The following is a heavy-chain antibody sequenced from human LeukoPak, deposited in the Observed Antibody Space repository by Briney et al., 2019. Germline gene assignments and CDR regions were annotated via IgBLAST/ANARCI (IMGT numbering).Heavy chain of an antibody. CDR2: INHSGST. CDR3: ARDQASYYYDSSGYSH. D-gene: IGHD3-22*01. Sequence: SESLSLTCAVYGGSFSGYYWSWIRQPPGKGLEWIGEINHSGSTNYNPSLKSRVTISVDTSKNQFSLKLSSVTAADTAVYYCARDQASYYYDSSGYSHWGQGTLVTVSS. V-gene: IGHV4-34*01. J-gene: IGHJ4*02. CDR1: GGSFSGYY.